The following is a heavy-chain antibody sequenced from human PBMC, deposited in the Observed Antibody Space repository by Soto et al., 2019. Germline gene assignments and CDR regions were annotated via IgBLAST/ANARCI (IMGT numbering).Heavy chain of an antibody. J-gene: IGHJ4*02. CDR1: GFTFSSYA. Sequence: SLRLSCAASGFTFSSYAMHWVRQAPGKGLEWVAVISYDGSNKYYADSVKGRFTISRDNSKNTLYLQMNSLRAEDTAVYYCARGATIFGVVSGVGYWGQGTLVTVSS. V-gene: IGHV3-30-3*01. CDR2: ISYDGSNK. CDR3: ARGATIFGVVSGVGY. D-gene: IGHD3-3*01.